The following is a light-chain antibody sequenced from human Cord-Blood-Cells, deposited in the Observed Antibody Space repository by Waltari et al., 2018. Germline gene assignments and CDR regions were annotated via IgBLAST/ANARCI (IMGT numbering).Light chain of an antibody. J-gene: IGLJ2*01. CDR2: DVS. CDR3: SSYTSSSTPLVV. V-gene: IGLV2-14*01. Sequence: QSALTQPDSVSGSPGQSFTISCTGTSSDVGGYNYVSWLQQHPGKATKLMIYDVSNRPSGVSNRFSGSKAGNTASLTISGLQAEDDADYYCSSYTSSSTPLVVFGGGTKLTVL. CDR1: SSDVGGYNY.